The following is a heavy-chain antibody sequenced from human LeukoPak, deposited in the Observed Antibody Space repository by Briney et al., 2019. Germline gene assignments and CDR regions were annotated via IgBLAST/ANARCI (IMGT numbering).Heavy chain of an antibody. V-gene: IGHV5-51*01. J-gene: IGHJ4*02. Sequence: GESLQISFQGSGYSFTCYWIGWVRQMPGKGLEWMGIIYPGDSDTRYSPSFQGQVTISADKSISTAYLQWSSLKASDTAMYYCARSDYDSSGYYYWGQGTLVTVSS. CDR1: GYSFTCYW. CDR3: ARSDYDSSGYYY. CDR2: IYPGDSDT. D-gene: IGHD3-22*01.